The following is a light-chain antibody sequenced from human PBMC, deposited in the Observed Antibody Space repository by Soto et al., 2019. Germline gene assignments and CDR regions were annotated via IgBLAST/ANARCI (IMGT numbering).Light chain of an antibody. J-gene: IGKJ3*01. CDR3: QQYENRPYT. CDR2: DAS. CDR1: QDISKF. Sequence: DLQMTQSPSSLSASIGDRVSFTFQASQDISKFLNWYQHKPGQAPSLLIYDASKSHLGVPSRFSGSGSGTDFTFTISSLQPEDNATYYCQQYENRPYTFGPGTKVDVK. V-gene: IGKV1-33*01.